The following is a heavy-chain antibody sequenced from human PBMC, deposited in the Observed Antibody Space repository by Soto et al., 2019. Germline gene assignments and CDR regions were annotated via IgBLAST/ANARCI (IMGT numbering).Heavy chain of an antibody. CDR2: IYYSGST. D-gene: IGHD5-12*01. J-gene: IGHJ6*02. CDR3: ARDGYIYTGNYYYYNMDV. CDR1: GGSINSGDYF. V-gene: IGHV4-30-4*01. Sequence: SETLSLTCTVSGGSINSGDYFWSWIRQPPGKGLEWIGYIYYSGSTHYNPSLKSRVTISVDTSRNQFSLRLSSVTAADTAVYYCARDGYIYTGNYYYYNMDVWGQGTTVTVSS.